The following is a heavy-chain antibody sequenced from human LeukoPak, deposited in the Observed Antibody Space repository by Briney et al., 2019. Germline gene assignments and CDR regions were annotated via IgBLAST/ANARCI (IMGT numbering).Heavy chain of an antibody. CDR2: IYYSGST. Sequence: ASETLSLTCTVSGGSISSYYWSWIRQPPGKGLEWIGYIYYSGSTNYNPSLKSRVTISVDTSKNQFSLKLSSVTAADTAVYYCAREDCSSTSCLFDYWGQGTLVTVSS. D-gene: IGHD2-2*01. V-gene: IGHV4-59*01. CDR3: AREDCSSTSCLFDY. CDR1: GGSISSYY. J-gene: IGHJ4*02.